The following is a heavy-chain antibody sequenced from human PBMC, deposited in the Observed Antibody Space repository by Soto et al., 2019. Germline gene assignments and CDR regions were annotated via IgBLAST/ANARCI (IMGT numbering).Heavy chain of an antibody. CDR3: AKSINTATSFDY. J-gene: IGHJ4*02. V-gene: IGHV3-23*01. CDR1: GFTFSTYA. CDR2: IAVTGVT. Sequence: EVQLLESGGGLVQPGGSLRLSCAASGFTFSTYAMNWVRQAPGKGPEWVSHIAVTGVTYYADSVKGRFTISRDNSKNTLFMQMNSLRAEDTAVYYCAKSINTATSFDYWGQGTLVTVSS.